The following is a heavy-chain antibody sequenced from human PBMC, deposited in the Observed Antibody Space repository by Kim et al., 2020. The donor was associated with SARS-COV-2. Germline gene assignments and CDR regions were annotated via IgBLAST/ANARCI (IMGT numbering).Heavy chain of an antibody. V-gene: IGHV1-2*05. Sequence: ASVKVSCKASGYTFTGYYMHWVRQAPGQGLEWMGRINPNSGGTNYAQKFQGRVTMTRDTSISTAYMELSRLRSDDTVVYYCAREGRELYDSSGYYADAFDIWGQGTMVTVSS. J-gene: IGHJ3*02. CDR2: INPNSGGT. CDR3: AREGRELYDSSGYYADAFDI. D-gene: IGHD3-22*01. CDR1: GYTFTGYY.